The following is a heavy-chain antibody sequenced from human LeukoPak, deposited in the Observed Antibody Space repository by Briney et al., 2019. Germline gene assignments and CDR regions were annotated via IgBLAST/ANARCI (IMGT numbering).Heavy chain of an antibody. J-gene: IGHJ5*02. CDR2: IYHSGST. D-gene: IGHD6-25*01. V-gene: IGHV4-4*02. CDR1: GDSISSSNW. CDR3: AREAAGQWFDP. Sequence: PSGTLSLTCAVSGDSISSSNWWTWVRQPPGKGLEWIGEIYHSGSTNYKPSLKSRLTMSLDKSKDQFSLKLTSVPAADTAVYYCAREAAGQWFDPWGQGTLVTVSS.